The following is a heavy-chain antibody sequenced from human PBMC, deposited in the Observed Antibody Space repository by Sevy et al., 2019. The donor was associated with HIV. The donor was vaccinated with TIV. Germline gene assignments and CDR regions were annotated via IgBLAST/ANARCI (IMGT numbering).Heavy chain of an antibody. V-gene: IGHV3-15*01. CDR3: FETFTEFDY. J-gene: IGHJ4*02. CDR1: GFIFSNSW. CDR2: IKRKADGETT. D-gene: IGHD3-16*01. Sequence: GGSLRLSCAASGFIFSNSWMTWVRQAPGKGLEWVGHIKRKADGETTDYAAPVKGGFTISRDDSKSTLYLQMNSLKTEDTAVYYCFETFTEFDYWGQGTLVTVSS.